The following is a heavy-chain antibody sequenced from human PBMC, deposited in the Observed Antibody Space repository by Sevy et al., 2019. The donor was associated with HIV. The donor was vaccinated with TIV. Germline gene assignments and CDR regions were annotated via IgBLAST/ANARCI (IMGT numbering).Heavy chain of an antibody. Sequence: GGYLRLSCAASGFTFSSYWMSWVRQAPGKGLEWVANINQDGSEKYYVDSVKGRFTISRDNAKNLLYLQMNSLRAEDTAVYDCARDPIAATGAWGQGTLVTVSS. J-gene: IGHJ5*02. V-gene: IGHV3-7*01. D-gene: IGHD6-13*01. CDR3: ARDPIAATGA. CDR2: INQDGSEK. CDR1: GFTFSSYW.